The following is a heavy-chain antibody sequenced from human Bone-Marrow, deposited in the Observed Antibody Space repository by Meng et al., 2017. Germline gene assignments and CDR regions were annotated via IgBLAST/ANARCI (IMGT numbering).Heavy chain of an antibody. CDR2: ISYDGSNK. V-gene: IGHV3-30*04. Sequence: LSLTCAASGFTFSSYAMHWVRQASGKGLEGVGVISYDGSNKYYADSVKGRFTISRDNSKNTLYLQMNSLRAEDTAVYYCARDREWYSSSWYVFDYWGQGTLVTVSS. CDR1: GFTFSSYA. J-gene: IGHJ4*02. D-gene: IGHD6-13*01. CDR3: ARDREWYSSSWYVFDY.